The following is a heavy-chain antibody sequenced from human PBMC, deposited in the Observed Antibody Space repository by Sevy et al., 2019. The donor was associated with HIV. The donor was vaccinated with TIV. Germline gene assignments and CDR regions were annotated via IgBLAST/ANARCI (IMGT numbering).Heavy chain of an antibody. Sequence: GGSLRLSCAASGFVFSSYAIHWVRQAPDKGLEWVAVISYDGKNKYYADSVKGRFTISRDNSRNTLDLQMDSLRPEDTAVYYCAGGGYCSGGSCRYYYYGVDVWGQGTTVTVSS. V-gene: IGHV3-30*04. CDR2: ISYDGKNK. CDR3: AGGGYCSGGSCRYYYYGVDV. J-gene: IGHJ6*02. D-gene: IGHD2-15*01. CDR1: GFVFSSYA.